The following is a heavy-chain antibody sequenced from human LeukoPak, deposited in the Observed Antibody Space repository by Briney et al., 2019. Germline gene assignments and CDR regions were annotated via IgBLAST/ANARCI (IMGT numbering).Heavy chain of an antibody. Sequence: SETLSLTCAVYGGSFSGYYWSWIRQPPGKGLEWIGEINHSGSTNYNPSLKSRVTISVDTPKHQFSLKLSSVTAADTAVYYCARGYYDILTGYYSPFFDYWGQGTLVTVSS. CDR1: GGSFSGYY. V-gene: IGHV4-34*01. CDR3: ARGYYDILTGYYSPFFDY. CDR2: INHSGST. D-gene: IGHD3-9*01. J-gene: IGHJ4*02.